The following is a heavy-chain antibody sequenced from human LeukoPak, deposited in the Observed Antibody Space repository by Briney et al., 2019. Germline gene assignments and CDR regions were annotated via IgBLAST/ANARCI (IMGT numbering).Heavy chain of an antibody. CDR2: IIPIFVTA. J-gene: IGHJ6*02. Sequence: SVKVSCKASGGTFSSYAISWVRQAPGQGLEWMGGIIPIFVTANYAQKFQGRVKITADESTSTAYMELSSLRSEGTAVYYCARTLSYESPLRWFGEIYYYYYGMDVWGQGTTVTVSS. CDR1: GGTFSSYA. D-gene: IGHD3-10*01. V-gene: IGHV1-69*13. CDR3: ARTLSYESPLRWFGEIYYYYYGMDV.